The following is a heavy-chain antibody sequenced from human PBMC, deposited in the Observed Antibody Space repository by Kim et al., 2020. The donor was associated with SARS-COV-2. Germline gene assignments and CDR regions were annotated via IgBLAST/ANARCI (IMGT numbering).Heavy chain of an antibody. V-gene: IGHV3-9*01. CDR1: GVNFGDYA. CDR2: ISWDSGRT. J-gene: IGHJ5*01. CDR3: AKDVGPWGTTATWFDS. D-gene: IGHD1-1*01. Sequence: GGSLRLSCVASGVNFGDYAMHWIRQTPGKGLEWVAAISWDSGRTGYADSVKGRFSISRDNAKNSLHLQMNDLKTEDTALYFCAKDVGPWGTTATWFDSWGQGTQVTVSS.